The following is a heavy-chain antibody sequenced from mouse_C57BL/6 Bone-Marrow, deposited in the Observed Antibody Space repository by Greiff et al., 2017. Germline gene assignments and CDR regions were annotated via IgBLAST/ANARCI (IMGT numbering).Heavy chain of an antibody. CDR3: ASYYYGCCDY. V-gene: IGHV1-63*01. J-gene: IGHJ2*01. CDR2: IYPGGGYT. Sequence: QVQLQQSGAELVRPGTSVKMSCKASGYTFTNYWIGWAKQRPGHGLEWIGDIYPGGGYTNYNEKFKGKATLTADKSSSTAYMQFSSLTSEDSAIYYCASYYYGCCDYWGQGTTLTVSS. D-gene: IGHD1-1*01. CDR1: GYTFTNYW.